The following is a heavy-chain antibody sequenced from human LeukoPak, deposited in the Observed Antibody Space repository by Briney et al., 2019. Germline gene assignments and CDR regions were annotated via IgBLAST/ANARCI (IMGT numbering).Heavy chain of an antibody. D-gene: IGHD3-10*01. CDR1: GFTISGYA. CDR2: ISSNGGST. Sequence: PGGSLRLSCSASGFTISGYAMHWVRQAPGKGLEYVSAISSNGGSTYYADSVKGRFTISRDNSKNTLHLQMSSLRAEDTAVYYCVKDLVLGGGVDYWGQGTLVTVSS. J-gene: IGHJ4*02. V-gene: IGHV3-64D*09. CDR3: VKDLVLGGGVDY.